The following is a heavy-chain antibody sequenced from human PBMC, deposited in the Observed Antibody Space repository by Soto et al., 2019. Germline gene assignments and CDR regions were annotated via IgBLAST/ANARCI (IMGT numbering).Heavy chain of an antibody. Sequence: GESLKISCKGSGYSFTSYWIGWVRQMPGKGLEWMGIIYPSDSDTRYSPSFQGQVTISADKSISTAYLQWSSLKASDTAMYYCASTKTVGATYYYGMDVWGQGTTVTVSS. J-gene: IGHJ6*02. CDR1: GYSFTSYW. CDR2: IYPSDSDT. V-gene: IGHV5-51*01. D-gene: IGHD1-26*01. CDR3: ASTKTVGATYYYGMDV.